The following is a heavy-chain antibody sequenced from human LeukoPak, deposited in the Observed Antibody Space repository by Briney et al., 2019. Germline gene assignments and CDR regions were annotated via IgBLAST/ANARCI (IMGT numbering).Heavy chain of an antibody. CDR1: GFTFSSYA. CDR3: ARDGYDSSGLHDY. J-gene: IGHJ4*02. V-gene: IGHV3-30-3*01. CDR2: ISYDGSNK. D-gene: IGHD3-22*01. Sequence: GRSLRLSCAASGFTFSSYAMHWVRQAPGKGLEWVAVISYDGSNKYYADSVKGRFTISRDNSKNTLYLQMNSLRAEDTAVYYCARDGYDSSGLHDYWGQGTLVTVSS.